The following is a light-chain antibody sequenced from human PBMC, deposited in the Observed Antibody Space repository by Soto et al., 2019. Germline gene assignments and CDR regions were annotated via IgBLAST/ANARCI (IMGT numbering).Light chain of an antibody. J-gene: IGKJ1*01. CDR1: QTISTW. CDR2: DAS. V-gene: IGKV1-5*01. CDR3: QQYNSYPWT. Sequence: DIQMTQSPSTLSASVGDRVTITCRASQTISTWLAWYQHKPGKAPNLLIYDASTLMSGVPSRFSGSGSGTEFTLTISSLQPGDFATYYCQQYNSYPWTFGQGTKVDI.